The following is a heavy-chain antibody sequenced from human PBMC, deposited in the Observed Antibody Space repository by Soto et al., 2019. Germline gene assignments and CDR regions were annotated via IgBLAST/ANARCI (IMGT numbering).Heavy chain of an antibody. J-gene: IGHJ4*02. CDR3: ARGVVYNWTDSHFDF. V-gene: IGHV4-31*03. CDR1: GGSISSGAYY. CDR2: IYHTGTT. Sequence: QVQLQESGPGLVKPSQTLSLTCTVSGGSISSGAYYWTWIRQHPGKGLEWIGYIYHTGTTYYNASLKSRVTISVDTSTTPFSLKLSSVTAADTAVYYCARGVVYNWTDSHFDFWGQGTLVIVSS. D-gene: IGHD1-1*01.